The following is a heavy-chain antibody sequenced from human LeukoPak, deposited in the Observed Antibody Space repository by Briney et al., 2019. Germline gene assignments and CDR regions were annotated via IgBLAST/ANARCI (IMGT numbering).Heavy chain of an antibody. V-gene: IGHV1-2*06. J-gene: IGHJ6*03. D-gene: IGHD1-7*01. Sequence: ASVKVSCKASGYTFTRYYMHWVRQAPGQGLEWMGRINPNSGGTNYAQKCQGRVTITRDTSISTAYMALSKLRSDDTAVYYCASGSGWNYGKWNYYYYMDVWGKGTTVTVSS. CDR3: ASGSGWNYGKWNYYYYMDV. CDR1: GYTFTRYY. CDR2: INPNSGGT.